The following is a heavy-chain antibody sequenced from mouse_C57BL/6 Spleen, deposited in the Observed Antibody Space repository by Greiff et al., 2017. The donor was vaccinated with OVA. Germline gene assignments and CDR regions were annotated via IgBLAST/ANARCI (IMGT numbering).Heavy chain of an antibody. J-gene: IGHJ2*01. CDR1: GFNIKDDY. D-gene: IGHD2-5*01. CDR3: TTRDYSNSYYFDY. Sequence: EVQLQESGAELVRPGASVKLSCTASGFNIKDDYMHWVKQRPEQGLEWIGWIDPENGDTEYASKFQGKATITADTSSNTAYLQLSSLTSEDTAVYYCTTRDYSNSYYFDYWGQGTTLTVSS. CDR2: IDPENGDT. V-gene: IGHV14-4*01.